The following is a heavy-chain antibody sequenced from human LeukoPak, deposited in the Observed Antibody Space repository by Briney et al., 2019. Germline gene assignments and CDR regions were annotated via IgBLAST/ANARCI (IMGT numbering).Heavy chain of an antibody. Sequence: GGSLRVSCEASGFTFRNYALTWIRQSPGKGLEWVSGISAGGHDRYYADSVKGRFIISRDNSRGTVSLQMDSLRVDDTAFYFCARDFRLGGTTGRINWGQGTLVVVSS. J-gene: IGHJ4*02. D-gene: IGHD1/OR15-1a*01. V-gene: IGHV3-23*01. CDR3: ARDFRLGGTTGRIN. CDR2: ISAGGHDR. CDR1: GFTFRNYA.